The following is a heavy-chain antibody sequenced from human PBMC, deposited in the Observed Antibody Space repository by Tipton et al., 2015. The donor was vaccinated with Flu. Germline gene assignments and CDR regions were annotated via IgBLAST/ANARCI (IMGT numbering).Heavy chain of an antibody. D-gene: IGHD3-10*01. CDR1: GGSINSSY. V-gene: IGHV4-59*07. J-gene: IGHJ4*02. CDR3: ARHVDRSWMLEF. CDR2: IQYSGHT. Sequence: TLSLTCSVSGGSINSSYWSWIRQSPGKGLEWIGNIQYSGHTNYNPSLKSRVTIAVDTSKNQCSLQLSSVAAADTAVYYCARHVDRSWMLEFWGQGTLVTVSS.